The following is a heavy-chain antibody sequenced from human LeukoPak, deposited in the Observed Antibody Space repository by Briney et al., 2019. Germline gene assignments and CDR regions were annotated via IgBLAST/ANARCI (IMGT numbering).Heavy chain of an antibody. CDR3: AREKQWLAQGFDY. D-gene: IGHD6-19*01. CDR2: ISKNGENT. J-gene: IGHJ4*02. Sequence: PGGSLRLSCAASGFLVSSYSMHWVRQAPGKGLEFVSAISKNGENTYYANSVKGRFTISRDNAKNSLYLQMNSLRAEDTAVYYCAREKQWLAQGFDYWGQGTLVTVSS. V-gene: IGHV3-64*01. CDR1: GFLVSSYS.